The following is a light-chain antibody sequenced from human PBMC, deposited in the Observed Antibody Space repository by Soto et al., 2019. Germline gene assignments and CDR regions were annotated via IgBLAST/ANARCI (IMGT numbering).Light chain of an antibody. CDR3: QQYNGHTWM. CDR1: QSIGTW. J-gene: IGKJ1*01. V-gene: IGKV1-5*01. CDR2: DAS. Sequence: DIQMTQSPSTLSASVGGRVTITRRASQSIGTWLAWYQQKPGKAPKLLIYDASSLERGVPSRFSGGGSGTEFTLTITSLQPDDFGTYYCQQYNGHTWMFGQGTKVDI.